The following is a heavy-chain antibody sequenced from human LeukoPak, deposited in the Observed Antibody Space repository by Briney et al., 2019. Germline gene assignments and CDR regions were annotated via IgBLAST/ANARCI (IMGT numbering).Heavy chain of an antibody. CDR3: ARGSIFGVVIRGDWFDP. CDR2: INPSGGST. CDR1: GYTFTSYY. V-gene: IGHV1-46*01. J-gene: IGHJ5*02. Sequence: ASVKVSCKASGYTFTSYYMHWVRQAPGQGLEWMGIINPSGGSTSYAQKFQGRVTMTRDTSTSTVYMELSSLRSEDTAVYYCARGSIFGVVIRGDWFDPWGQGTLVTVSS. D-gene: IGHD3-3*02.